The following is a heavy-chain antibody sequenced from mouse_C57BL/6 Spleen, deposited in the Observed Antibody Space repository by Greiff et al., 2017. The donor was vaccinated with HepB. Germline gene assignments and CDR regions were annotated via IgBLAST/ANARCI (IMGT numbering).Heavy chain of an antibody. CDR3: SYYGSSYDYAMDY. D-gene: IGHD1-1*01. J-gene: IGHJ4*01. CDR1: GYSFTGYF. V-gene: IGHV1-20*01. CDR2: INPYNGDT. Sequence: LVKPGDSVKISCKASGYSFTGYFMNWVMQSHGKSLEWIGRINPYNGDTFYNQKFKGKATLTVDKSSSTAHMELRSLTSEDSAVYYCSYYGSSYDYAMDYWGQGTSVTVSS.